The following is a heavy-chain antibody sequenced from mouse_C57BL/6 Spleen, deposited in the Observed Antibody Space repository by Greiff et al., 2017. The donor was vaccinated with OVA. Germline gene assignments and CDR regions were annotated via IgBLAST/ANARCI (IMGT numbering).Heavy chain of an antibody. J-gene: IGHJ3*01. D-gene: IGHD2-1*01. V-gene: IGHV14-2*01. CDR2: IDPEDGET. CDR1: GFNIKDYY. CDR3: AAAYGNPSWFAY. Sequence: VQLQQSGAELVQPGASVKLSCTASGFNIKDYYMPWVKQRTEQGLEWIGRIDPEDGETKYAPKFQGKATITADTSSNTAYLQLSSLTSEDTAVYCCAAAYGNPSWFAYWGQGTLVTVSA.